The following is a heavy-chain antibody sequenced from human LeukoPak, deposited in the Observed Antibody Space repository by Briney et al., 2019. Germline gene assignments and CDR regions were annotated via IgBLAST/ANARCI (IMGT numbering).Heavy chain of an antibody. J-gene: IGHJ4*02. CDR2: IIPILGIA. CDR1: GGTFSSYA. V-gene: IGHV1-69*04. Sequence: GASVKVSCKASGGTFSSYAISWVRQAPGQGLEWMGRIIPILGIANYAQKFQGRVTITADKSTSTAYMELSSLRSEDTAVYYCARQYISVGAPFDYWGQGTLVTVSS. CDR3: ARQYISVGAPFDY. D-gene: IGHD1-26*01.